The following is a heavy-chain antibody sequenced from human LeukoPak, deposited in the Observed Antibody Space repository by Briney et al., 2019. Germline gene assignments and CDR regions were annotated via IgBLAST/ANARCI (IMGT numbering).Heavy chain of an antibody. Sequence: ASVKVSCKASGYTFTSYGISWVRQAPGQGLEWMGWISAYNGNTNYAQKLQGRVTMTTVTSTSTAYMELRSLRSDDTAVYYCARRQGGYYDSSGYYYWGQGTLVTVSS. CDR2: ISAYNGNT. V-gene: IGHV1-18*01. D-gene: IGHD3-22*01. CDR3: ARRQGGYYDSSGYYY. CDR1: GYTFTSYG. J-gene: IGHJ4*02.